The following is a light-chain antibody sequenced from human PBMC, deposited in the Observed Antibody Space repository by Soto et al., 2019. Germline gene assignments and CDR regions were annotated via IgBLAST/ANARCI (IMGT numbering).Light chain of an antibody. V-gene: IGKV3D-7*01. J-gene: IGKJ4*01. CDR2: GAS. Sequence: VLTQSPATLSLSPGGRAILSCRASQTVSRYYLSWYQKKPGQPPRLLIYGASTRATGVPDRFSGSGSGADFTLTISSLQPEDYAVYYCQQALTFGGGTTVE. CDR3: QQALT. CDR1: QTVSRYY.